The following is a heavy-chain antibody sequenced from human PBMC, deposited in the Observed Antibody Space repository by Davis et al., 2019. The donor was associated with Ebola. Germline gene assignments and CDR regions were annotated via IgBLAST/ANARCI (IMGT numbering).Heavy chain of an antibody. CDR3: TTPGGQDSGYDVFDI. V-gene: IGHV1-46*03. CDR1: GYTFTNYY. Sequence: AASVKVFCKASGYTFTNYYMHWARQAPGQGLEWMGMINPNDGRTIYAQKFQGRVTVTRDTSTTTVYMDLSSLRSEDTALYYCTTPGGQDSGYDVFDIWGQGTMVTVSS. J-gene: IGHJ3*02. CDR2: INPNDGRT. D-gene: IGHD5-12*01.